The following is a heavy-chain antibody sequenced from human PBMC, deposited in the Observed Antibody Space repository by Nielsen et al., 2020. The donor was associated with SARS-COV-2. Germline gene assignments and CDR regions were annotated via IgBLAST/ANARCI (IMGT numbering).Heavy chain of an antibody. V-gene: IGHV3-7*03. Sequence: GGSLRLSCAASGFMFSNDWMSWVRLAPGKGLEWVANIKRDGSEKHYVDSVKGRFTVSRDNTKNSLYLQMNSLRAEDTALYYCAAMGFGWGSTYYYYGMDVWGQGTTVTVSS. J-gene: IGHJ6*02. D-gene: IGHD3-10*01. CDR2: IKRDGSEK. CDR3: AAMGFGWGSTYYYYGMDV. CDR1: GFMFSNDW.